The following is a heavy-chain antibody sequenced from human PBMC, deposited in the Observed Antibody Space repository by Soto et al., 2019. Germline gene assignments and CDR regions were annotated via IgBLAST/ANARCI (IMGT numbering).Heavy chain of an antibody. CDR2: IHYSGST. Sequence: PSETLSLTCTVSGGSVSSGSYYWSWIRQPPGKGLEWIGYIHYSGSTNYNPSLKSRVTISVDTSKNQFSLKLSSVTAADTAVYYCARGGDSSGYLLYYYYGMDVWGQGTTVTVSS. CDR1: GGSVSSGSYY. CDR3: ARGGDSSGYLLYYYYGMDV. V-gene: IGHV4-61*01. J-gene: IGHJ6*02. D-gene: IGHD3-22*01.